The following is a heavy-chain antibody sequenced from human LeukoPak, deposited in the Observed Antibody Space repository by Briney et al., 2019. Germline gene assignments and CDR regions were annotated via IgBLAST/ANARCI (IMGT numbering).Heavy chain of an antibody. Sequence: GGSLRLSCAASGFTVSSNYMSWVRQAPGKGLEWVSVIYSSDTYYADSVTGRFTISRDNSKNTLYLQMNSLRVEDTAVYYCARGSYFDYWGQGTLVTVSS. CDR1: GFTVSSNY. CDR3: ARGSYFDY. J-gene: IGHJ4*02. V-gene: IGHV3-53*01. CDR2: IYSSDT.